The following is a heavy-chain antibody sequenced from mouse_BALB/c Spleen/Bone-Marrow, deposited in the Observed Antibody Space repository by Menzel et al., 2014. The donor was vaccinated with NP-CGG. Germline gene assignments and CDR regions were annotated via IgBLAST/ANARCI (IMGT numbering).Heavy chain of an antibody. V-gene: IGHV7-3*02. J-gene: IGHJ1*01. CDR3: ARDINYDIYWYFDV. Sequence: EVHLVESGGGLAQPGGSLRLSCATSGFTFTDYYMSWVRQPPGKALEWLGFSRNKANGYTTENSASVKGRFTISRDNSQSILYLQMNTLRAEDSATYYCARDINYDIYWYFDVWGAGTTVTVSS. CDR1: GFTFTDYY. CDR2: SRNKANGYTT. D-gene: IGHD2-4*01.